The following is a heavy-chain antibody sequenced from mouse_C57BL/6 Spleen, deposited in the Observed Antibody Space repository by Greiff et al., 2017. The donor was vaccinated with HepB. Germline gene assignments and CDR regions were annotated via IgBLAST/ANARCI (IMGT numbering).Heavy chain of an antibody. CDR3: ARWLLYAMDY. Sequence: VQLQQSGPELVKPGASVKISCKASGYTFTDYYINWVKQRPGQGLEWIGWIFPGSGSMYYNEKCKGKATLTVDKSSSTAYMLRSSLTSEDSAVYFCARWLLYAMDYWGQGTSVTVSS. J-gene: IGHJ4*01. V-gene: IGHV1-75*01. CDR2: IFPGSGSM. D-gene: IGHD2-3*01. CDR1: GYTFTDYY.